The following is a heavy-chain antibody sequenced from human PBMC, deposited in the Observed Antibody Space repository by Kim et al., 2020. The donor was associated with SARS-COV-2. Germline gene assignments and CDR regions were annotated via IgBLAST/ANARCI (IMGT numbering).Heavy chain of an antibody. D-gene: IGHD6-19*01. CDR1: GGSISSYY. V-gene: IGHV4-59*08. CDR2: IYYSGST. J-gene: IGHJ4*02. CDR3: ARHRPDSSGWYGMRGRFDY. Sequence: SETLSLTCTVSGGSISSYYWSWIRQPPGKGLEWIGYIYYSGSTNYNPSLKSRVTISVDTSKNQFSLKLSSVTAADTAVYYCARHRPDSSGWYGMRGRFDYWGQGTLVTVSS.